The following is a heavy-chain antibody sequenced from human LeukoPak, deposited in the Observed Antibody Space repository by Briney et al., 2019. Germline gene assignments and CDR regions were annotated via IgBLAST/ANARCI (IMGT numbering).Heavy chain of an antibody. CDR3: AKGDYTFWSGYGY. J-gene: IGHJ4*02. CDR1: GFTFSSYG. D-gene: IGHD3-3*01. CDR2: ISGSGGST. Sequence: GGSLRLSCAASGFTFSSYGMHWVRQAPGKGLEWVSAISGSGGSTYYADSVKGRFTISRDNSKNTLYLQMNSLRAEDTAVFYCAKGDYTFWSGYGYWGQGTLVTVSS. V-gene: IGHV3-23*01.